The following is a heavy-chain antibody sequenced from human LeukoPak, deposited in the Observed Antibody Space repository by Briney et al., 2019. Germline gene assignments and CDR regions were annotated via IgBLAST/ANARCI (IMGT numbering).Heavy chain of an antibody. J-gene: IGHJ4*02. D-gene: IGHD1-26*01. CDR1: GFTFGSYW. CDR3: AREGEEAYYFDY. V-gene: IGHV3-7*01. Sequence: GGSLRLSCEGSGFTFGSYWISWVRQAPGKGLEWVANIKQDGSEKYYLDSVKGRFTISRDNAKNSLYLQMNSLRAEDTAVYYCAREGEEAYYFDYWGQGTLVTVSS. CDR2: IKQDGSEK.